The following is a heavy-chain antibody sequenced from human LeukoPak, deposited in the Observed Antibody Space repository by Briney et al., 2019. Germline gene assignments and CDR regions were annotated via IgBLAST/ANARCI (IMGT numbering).Heavy chain of an antibody. CDR3: ARLSYYDSSGQTHDAFDI. D-gene: IGHD3-22*01. CDR2: IWYDGSNK. V-gene: IGHV3-33*01. J-gene: IGHJ3*02. CDR1: GFTFSSYG. Sequence: PGGSLRLSCAASGFTFSSYGMHWVRQAPGKGLEWVAVIWYDGSNKYYADSVKGRFTISRDNSKNTLYLQMNSLRAEDTAVYYCARLSYYDSSGQTHDAFDIWGQGTMVTVSS.